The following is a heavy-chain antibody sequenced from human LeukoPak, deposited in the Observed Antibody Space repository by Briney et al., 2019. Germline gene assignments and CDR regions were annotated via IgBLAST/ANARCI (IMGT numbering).Heavy chain of an antibody. V-gene: IGHV1-2*02. CDR1: GYTFTGYY. J-gene: IGHJ5*02. D-gene: IGHD2-15*01. CDR3: ARDRGYCSGGSCYVPTSDWFDP. Sequence: EASVKVSCKASGYTFTGYYMHWVRQAPGQGLEWMGWINPNSGGTNYAQKFQGRVTVTRDTSISTAYMELSRLRSDDTAVYCCARDRGYCSGGSCYVPTSDWFDPWGQGTLVTVSS. CDR2: INPNSGGT.